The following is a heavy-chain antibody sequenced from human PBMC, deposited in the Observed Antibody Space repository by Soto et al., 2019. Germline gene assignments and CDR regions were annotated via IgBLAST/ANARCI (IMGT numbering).Heavy chain of an antibody. CDR2: INAGNGNT. CDR1: GYTFTSYA. D-gene: IGHD2-8*02. V-gene: IGHV1-3*01. CDR3: ARGVVYAIAHFYYYYYYGMDV. Sequence: ASVKVSCKASGYTFTSYAMHWVRQAPGQRLEWMGWINAGNGNTKYSQKFQGRVTITRDTSASTAYMELSSLRSEDTAVYYCARGVVYAIAHFYYYYYYGMDVWGQGTTVTVSS. J-gene: IGHJ6*02.